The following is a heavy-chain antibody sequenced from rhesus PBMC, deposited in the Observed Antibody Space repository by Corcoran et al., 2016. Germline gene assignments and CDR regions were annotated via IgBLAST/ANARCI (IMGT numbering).Heavy chain of an antibody. Sequence: EVQLVQSGAEMKKPGASVKISCKASGYTFTDYYLHWVRQAPGKGLEWMGRIDPEDGEKIHEQKFQDRVTITADTSTDTAYMELSSLRSEDTAVYYCATRGGWTYFDYWGQGVLVTVSS. CDR2: IDPEDGEK. CDR3: ATRGGWTYFDY. J-gene: IGHJ4*01. CDR1: GYTFTDYY. D-gene: IGHD6-37*01. V-gene: IGHV1-111*02.